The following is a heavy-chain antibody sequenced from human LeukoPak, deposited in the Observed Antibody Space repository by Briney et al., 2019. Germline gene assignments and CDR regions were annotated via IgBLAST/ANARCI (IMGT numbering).Heavy chain of an antibody. V-gene: IGHV3-53*01. CDR2: IYSGGST. D-gene: IGHD5-18*01. CDR1: GFTFSTYE. CDR3: ARDISDTAMVDAFDI. J-gene: IGHJ3*02. Sequence: PGGSLRLSCAASGFTFSTYEMNWVRQAPGKGLEWVSVIYSGGSTYYADSVKGRFTISRDNSKNTLYLQMNSLRAEDTAVYYCARDISDTAMVDAFDIWGQGTMVTVSS.